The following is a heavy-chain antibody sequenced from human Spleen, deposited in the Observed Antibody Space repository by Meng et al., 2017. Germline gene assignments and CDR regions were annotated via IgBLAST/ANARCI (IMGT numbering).Heavy chain of an antibody. Sequence: EVQLVESGGDLVQPGGSLRLSCAATGFTLSSHWIHWVRQVPGEGLQWVSRMNRDGSITNYAVSVRGRFTISRDNAKNTVYLQMSGLRAEDTAVSYCVRDFGGWSDFWGQGTLVTVSS. CDR3: VRDFGGWSDF. CDR2: MNRDGSIT. D-gene: IGHD3-3*01. J-gene: IGHJ5*01. CDR1: GFTLSSHW. V-gene: IGHV3-74*01.